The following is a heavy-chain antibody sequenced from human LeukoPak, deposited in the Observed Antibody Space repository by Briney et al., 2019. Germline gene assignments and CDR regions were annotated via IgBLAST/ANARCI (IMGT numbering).Heavy chain of an antibody. Sequence: NPGGSLRLSCAASGFTFSSYTMNWVRQAPGKGLEWVSSISSSNSYIYYADSVKGRFTISRDNARNSLYLQMDSLGPEDTAVYYCARDPYSGLYGNDYYYYMDVWGKGTTVTISS. CDR3: ARDPYSGLYGNDYYYYMDV. CDR1: GFTFSSYT. CDR2: ISSSNSYI. V-gene: IGHV3-21*01. J-gene: IGHJ6*03. D-gene: IGHD1-26*01.